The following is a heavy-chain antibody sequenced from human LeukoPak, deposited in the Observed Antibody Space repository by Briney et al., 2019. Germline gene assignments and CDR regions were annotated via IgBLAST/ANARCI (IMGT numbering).Heavy chain of an antibody. CDR3: AKDLQVSSAYHFDY. Sequence: GGSLRLSCAASGLTFSWYAMSWVRQAPGKGLEWVSAINGSAGSPHYADSVRGRFTISRDNSRNTLYLQMNSLRAEDTAVYYCAKDLQVSSAYHFDYWGQGTLVSVSS. J-gene: IGHJ4*02. V-gene: IGHV3-23*01. CDR2: INGSAGSP. CDR1: GLTFSWYA. D-gene: IGHD6-19*01.